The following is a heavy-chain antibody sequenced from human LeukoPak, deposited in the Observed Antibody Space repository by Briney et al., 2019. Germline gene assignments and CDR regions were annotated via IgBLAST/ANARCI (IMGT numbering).Heavy chain of an antibody. CDR3: ARAGVGIQLWLSLYYFDY. CDR2: ISSSSSYI. J-gene: IGHJ4*02. V-gene: IGHV3-21*01. Sequence: PGGSLRLSCAASGFTFSSYSMNWVRQAPGKGLEWVSSISSSSSYIYYADSVKGRFTISRDSAKNSLYLQMNSLRAEDTAVYYCARAGVGIQLWLSLYYFDYWGQGTPVTVSS. D-gene: IGHD5-18*01. CDR1: GFTFSSYS.